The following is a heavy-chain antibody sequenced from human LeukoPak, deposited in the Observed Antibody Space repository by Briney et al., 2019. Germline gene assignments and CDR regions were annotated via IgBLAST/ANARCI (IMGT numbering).Heavy chain of an antibody. CDR1: GGSISSSSYY. CDR2: IYYSGGT. D-gene: IGHD6-19*01. CDR3: AIAVAGYFDY. Sequence: SETLSLTCTVSGGSISSSSYYWGWIRQPPGKGLEWIGSIYYSGGTYYNPSLKSRVTISVDTSKNQFSLKLSSVTAADTAVYYCAIAVAGYFDYWGQGTLVTVSS. J-gene: IGHJ4*02. V-gene: IGHV4-39*07.